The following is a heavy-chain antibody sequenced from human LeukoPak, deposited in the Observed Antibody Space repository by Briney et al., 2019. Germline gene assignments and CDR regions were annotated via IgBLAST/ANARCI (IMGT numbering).Heavy chain of an antibody. Sequence: GRSLRLSCAASGFTFSSYAMHWVRQAPGKGLEWVAVISYDGSNKYYADSVKGRFTISRDNSKNTLYLQMNSLRAEDTAVYYCARDSVVWYYYDSSGYFANWFDPWGQGTLVTVSS. D-gene: IGHD3-22*01. CDR1: GFTFSSYA. V-gene: IGHV3-30*01. CDR2: ISYDGSNK. J-gene: IGHJ5*02. CDR3: ARDSVVWYYYDSSGYFANWFDP.